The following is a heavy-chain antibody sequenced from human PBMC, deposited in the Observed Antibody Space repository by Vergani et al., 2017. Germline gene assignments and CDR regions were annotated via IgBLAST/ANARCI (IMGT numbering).Heavy chain of an antibody. J-gene: IGHJ4*02. CDR3: ARELKVGPAPFDY. CDR2: INHSGST. CDR1: GGSFSGYY. Sequence: QVQLQQWGAGLLKPSETLSLTCAVYGGSFSGYYWSWIRQPPGKGLEWIGEINHSGSTNYNPSLKSRVTISVDTSKNQFSLKLTSVTAADTAVYYCARELKVGPAPFDYWGQGTLVNVSS. D-gene: IGHD1-26*01. V-gene: IGHV4-34*01.